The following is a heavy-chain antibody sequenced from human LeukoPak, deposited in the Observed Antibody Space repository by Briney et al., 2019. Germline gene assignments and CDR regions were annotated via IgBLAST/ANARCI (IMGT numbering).Heavy chain of an antibody. CDR3: ARGRDCSSTSCFYYYYYYGMDV. CDR1: GGSFSGYY. V-gene: IGHV4-34*01. D-gene: IGHD2-2*01. Sequence: SETLSLTCAVYGGSFSGYYWSWIRQPPGKGLEWIGEINHSGSTNYNPSLKSRVTISVDTSKNQFSLKLSSVTAADTAVYYCARGRDCSSTSCFYYYYYYGMDVWGQGTTVTVSS. CDR2: INHSGST. J-gene: IGHJ6*02.